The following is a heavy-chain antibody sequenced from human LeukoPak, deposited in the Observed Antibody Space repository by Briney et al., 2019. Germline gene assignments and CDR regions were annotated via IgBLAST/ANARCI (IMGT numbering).Heavy chain of an antibody. V-gene: IGHV4-59*01. Sequence: SETLSLTCTVSGGSISSYYWSWIRQPPGKGLEWIGYIYYSGSTNYNPSPKSRVTISVGTSKNQFSLKLSSVTAADTAVYYCARDLLGEIDYWGQGTLVTVSS. CDR3: ARDLLGEIDY. J-gene: IGHJ4*02. CDR1: GGSISSYY. D-gene: IGHD3-16*01. CDR2: IYYSGST.